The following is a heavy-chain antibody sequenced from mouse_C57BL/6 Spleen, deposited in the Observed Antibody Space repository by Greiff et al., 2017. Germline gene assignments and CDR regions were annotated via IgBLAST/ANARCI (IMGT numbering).Heavy chain of an antibody. J-gene: IGHJ4*01. V-gene: IGHV3-1*01. CDR2: ISYSGST. CDR3: ARDYYGNFYAMDY. CDR1: GYSITSGYD. D-gene: IGHD2-1*01. Sequence: EVQLQESGPGMVKPSQSLSLTCTVTGYSITSGYDWHWIRHFPGNKLEWMGYISYSGSTNYNPSLKSRISITHDTSKNHFFMKLNSVTTEDTATYYCARDYYGNFYAMDYWGQGTSVTVSS.